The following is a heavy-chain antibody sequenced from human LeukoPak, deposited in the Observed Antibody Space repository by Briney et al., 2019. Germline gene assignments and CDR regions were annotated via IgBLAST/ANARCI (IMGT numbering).Heavy chain of an antibody. D-gene: IGHD5-12*01. J-gene: IGHJ4*02. CDR1: GYTFTSYD. CDR3: ARGRDSGYDYYFDY. Sequence: ASVKVSCKASGYTFTSYDINWVRQAPGQGLEWMGWMNPNSGNTGYAQKFQGRVTMTRNTSISTAYMELSSLRSEDTAVYYCARGRDSGYDYYFDYWGQGTLVTVSS. CDR2: MNPNSGNT. V-gene: IGHV1-8*01.